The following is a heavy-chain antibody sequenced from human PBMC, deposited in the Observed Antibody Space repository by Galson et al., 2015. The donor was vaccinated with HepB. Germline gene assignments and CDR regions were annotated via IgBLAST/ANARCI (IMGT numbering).Heavy chain of an antibody. CDR2: ISSSSSYI. V-gene: IGHV3-21*01. J-gene: IGHJ6*02. CDR3: ARDKGSKESLYYYYGMDV. Sequence: SLRLSCAASGFTFSSYSMNWVRQAPGKGLEWVSSISSSSSYIYYADSVKGRFTISRDDAKNSLYLQMNSLRAEDTAVYYCARDKGSKESLYYYYGMDVWGQGTTATVSS. D-gene: IGHD3-10*01. CDR1: GFTFSSYS.